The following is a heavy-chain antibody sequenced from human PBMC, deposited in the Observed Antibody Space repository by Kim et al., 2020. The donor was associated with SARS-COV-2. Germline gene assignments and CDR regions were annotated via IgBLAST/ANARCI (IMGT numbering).Heavy chain of an antibody. J-gene: IGHJ4*02. CDR3: ARDRTLGIAVAGPVDY. V-gene: IGHV1-3*01. D-gene: IGHD6-19*01. Sequence: KFQGRVTITRDTSASTAYMELSSLRSEDTAVYYCARDRTLGIAVAGPVDYWGQGTLVTVSS.